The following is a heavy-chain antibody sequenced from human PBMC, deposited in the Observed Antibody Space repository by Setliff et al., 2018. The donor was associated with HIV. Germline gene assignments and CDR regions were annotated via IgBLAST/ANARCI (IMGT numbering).Heavy chain of an antibody. CDR2: ISGFNGNT. D-gene: IGHD6-19*01. J-gene: IGHJ5*02. CDR1: GYFFNHYG. V-gene: IGHV1-18*01. CDR3: ARAGYSSGWYIYSFDP. Sequence: ASVKVSCKASGYFFNHYGIAWVRQAPGQGLEWMGWISGFNGNTNYAQILQDRVTVTTDTSTSTAYMELRSLRSDDTAVYYCARAGYSSGWYIYSFDPWGQGTLVTVSS.